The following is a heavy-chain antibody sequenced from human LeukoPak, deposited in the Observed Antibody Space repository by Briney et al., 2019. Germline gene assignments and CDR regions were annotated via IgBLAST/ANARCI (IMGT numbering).Heavy chain of an antibody. D-gene: IGHD2-15*01. Sequence: SETLSLTCTVSGGSISRSNWGWIRQPPGKGLEWIGSMYFSGSTYYKPSLKSRVTISVPTSMSQISLRLSSVTAADTAVYYCARMDWVSATPHYYYYMDVWGKGTTVTVSS. J-gene: IGHJ6*03. CDR2: MYFSGST. CDR1: GGSISRSN. V-gene: IGHV4-39*07. CDR3: ARMDWVSATPHYYYYMDV.